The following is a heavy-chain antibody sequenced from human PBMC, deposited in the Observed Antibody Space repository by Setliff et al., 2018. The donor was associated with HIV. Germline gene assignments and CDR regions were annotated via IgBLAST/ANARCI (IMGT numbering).Heavy chain of an antibody. CDR2: FYYNGNT. V-gene: IGHV4-59*11. CDR3: ARESLNLGELSSNPDASDI. Sequence: SETLSLTCSVSGGSINSRYWSWTRQPPGKGLEWIGTFYYNGNTNYSPSLKNRVTISKDTSKEQVSLKLRSVTAADTAVYYCARESLNLGELSSNPDASDIWGQGTMVTVSS. CDR1: GGSINSRY. D-gene: IGHD3-16*02. J-gene: IGHJ3*02.